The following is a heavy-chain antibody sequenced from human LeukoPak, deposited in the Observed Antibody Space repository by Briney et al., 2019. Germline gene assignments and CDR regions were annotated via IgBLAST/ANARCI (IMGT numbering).Heavy chain of an antibody. D-gene: IGHD6-19*01. Sequence: ASVKVSCTASGYTFTSYGISWVRQAPGQGLEWMGWISAYNGNTNYAQKLQGRVTMTTDTSTSTAYMELRSLRSDDTAVYYCARSKWLASPDAFDIWGQGTMVTVSS. CDR1: GYTFTSYG. J-gene: IGHJ3*02. CDR2: ISAYNGNT. CDR3: ARSKWLASPDAFDI. V-gene: IGHV1-18*01.